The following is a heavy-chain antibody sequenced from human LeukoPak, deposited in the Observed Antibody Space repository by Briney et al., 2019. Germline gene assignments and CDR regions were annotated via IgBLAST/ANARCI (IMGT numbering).Heavy chain of an antibody. CDR3: ARSRDYGPHPFDY. CDR1: GGSISSYY. J-gene: IGHJ4*02. Sequence: SETLSLTCTVSGGSISSYYWSWIRQPPGKGLEWIGYIYYSGSTNYNPSLKSRVTISVDTSKNQFSLKLSSVTAADTAVYYCARSRDYGPHPFDYWGQGTLVTVSS. D-gene: IGHD4-17*01. V-gene: IGHV4-59*01. CDR2: IYYSGST.